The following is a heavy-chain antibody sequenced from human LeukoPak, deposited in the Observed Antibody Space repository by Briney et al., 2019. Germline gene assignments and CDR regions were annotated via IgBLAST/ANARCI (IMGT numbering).Heavy chain of an antibody. Sequence: GASVTVSCKPCGYTFTNCVISWVRQAAGQGLEWMGWISAYDGNTNYAQNLQGRVTMTTDTSTSTAYMELSSLRSGDTAVYYCARNLRAYYYDSSGSFDYWGQGTLVTVSS. D-gene: IGHD3-22*01. CDR2: ISAYDGNT. V-gene: IGHV1-18*01. CDR1: GYTFTNCV. J-gene: IGHJ4*02. CDR3: ARNLRAYYYDSSGSFDY.